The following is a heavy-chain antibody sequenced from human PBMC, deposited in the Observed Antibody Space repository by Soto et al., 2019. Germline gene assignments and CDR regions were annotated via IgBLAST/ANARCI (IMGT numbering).Heavy chain of an antibody. CDR2: RYYRSKWYN. J-gene: IGHJ3*02. Sequence: SQTLSLTCAISGDSVSSNSAAWNWLRQSPSRGLEWLGRRYYRSKWYNEYVVSVKSRITINPDTTKNQYCLQLISVTPEDTAVYYGAREPGVLSNAFDIWGQGTVVTVSS. CDR3: AREPGVLSNAFDI. CDR1: GDSVSSNSAA. D-gene: IGHD2-2*01. V-gene: IGHV6-1*01.